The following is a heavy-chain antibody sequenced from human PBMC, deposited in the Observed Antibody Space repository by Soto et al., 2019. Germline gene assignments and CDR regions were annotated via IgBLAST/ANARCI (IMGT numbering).Heavy chain of an antibody. D-gene: IGHD6-13*01. V-gene: IGHV4-30-4*01. CDR2: IYYSGST. CDR1: GGSISSGDYS. CDR3: ARVVGYSSSWYQGESWFDP. Sequence: SETLSLTFTVSGGSISSGDYSWSWIRQPPGKGLEWIGYIYYSGSTYYNPSLKSRVTISVDTSKNQFSLKLSSVTAADTAVYYCARVVGYSSSWYQGESWFDPGGQGTLVTVSS. J-gene: IGHJ5*02.